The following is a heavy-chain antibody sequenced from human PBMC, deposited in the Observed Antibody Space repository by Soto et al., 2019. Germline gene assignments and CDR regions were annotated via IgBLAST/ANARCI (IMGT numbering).Heavy chain of an antibody. CDR3: ARARYYGSGSYYNQAFDI. Sequence: SVKVTCKACGGALSSYAIRWVRQAPEQGLEWMGGIIPIFGTANYAQKFQGRVTITADKSTSTAYMELSSLRSEETAVYYCARARYYGSGSYYNQAFDIWGEGTMVTVSS. CDR1: GGALSSYA. CDR2: IIPIFGTA. V-gene: IGHV1-69*06. D-gene: IGHD3-10*01. J-gene: IGHJ3*02.